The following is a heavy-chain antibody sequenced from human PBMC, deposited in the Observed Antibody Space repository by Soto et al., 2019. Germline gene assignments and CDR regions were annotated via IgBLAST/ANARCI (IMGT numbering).Heavy chain of an antibody. J-gene: IGHJ6*02. CDR2: INPHSGDT. D-gene: IGHD5-12*01. CDR3: ARGRTINYFGMDV. CDR1: GYTFTDSY. V-gene: IGHV1-2*02. Sequence: ASVKVSCKASGYTFTDSYIHWVRQAPGQRLEWMGWINPHSGDTHYAENFQGTITVTRDTATSTAYMEMTGLRSDDTAVYYCARGRTINYFGMDVWGLGTKVTVSS.